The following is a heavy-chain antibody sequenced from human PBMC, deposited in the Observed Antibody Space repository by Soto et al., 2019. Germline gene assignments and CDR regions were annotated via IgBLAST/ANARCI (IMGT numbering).Heavy chain of an antibody. CDR2: ISWNSGTI. CDR3: AQSRGFSTPFDY. D-gene: IGHD3-3*02. V-gene: IGHV3-9*01. J-gene: IGHJ4*02. Sequence: PGGSLRLSCAASGFTFNDYAMHWVRQAPGKGLEWVSGISWNSGTIGYADSVKGRFTVSRDNAKNSLYLQMNSLRAEDTALYYCAQSRGFSTPFDYWGQGTLVTVSS. CDR1: GFTFNDYA.